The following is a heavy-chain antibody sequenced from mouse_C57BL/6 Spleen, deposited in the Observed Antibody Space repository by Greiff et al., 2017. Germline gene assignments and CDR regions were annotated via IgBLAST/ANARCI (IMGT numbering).Heavy chain of an antibody. Sequence: QVQLQQPGAELVRPGSSVKLSCTASGYTFTSYWMDWVKQRPGQGLEWIGNIYPSDSETHYNQKFKDKATLTVDKSSSTAYMQLSSLTSEDSAVYYCARGDSNYDYYAMDYWGQGTSVTVSS. CDR3: ARGDSNYDYYAMDY. CDR1: GYTFTSYW. D-gene: IGHD2-5*01. V-gene: IGHV1-61*01. J-gene: IGHJ4*01. CDR2: IYPSDSET.